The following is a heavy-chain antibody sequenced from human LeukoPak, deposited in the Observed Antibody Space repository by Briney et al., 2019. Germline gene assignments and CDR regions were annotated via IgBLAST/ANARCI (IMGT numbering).Heavy chain of an antibody. V-gene: IGHV3-53*04. CDR3: ASAGYASWFDP. Sequence: GGSLRLSCAASRFAVSSNLMSWVRQAPGKGLEWVSTIYSDGTTYYADSVKGRFTISRHNSKNTLYLQMNSLRAEDTAVYYCASAGYASWFDPWGQGTLVTVSS. D-gene: IGHD3-16*01. J-gene: IGHJ5*02. CDR2: IYSDGTT. CDR1: RFAVSSNL.